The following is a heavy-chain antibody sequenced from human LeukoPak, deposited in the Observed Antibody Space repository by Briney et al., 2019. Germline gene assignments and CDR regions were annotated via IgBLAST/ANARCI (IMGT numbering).Heavy chain of an antibody. J-gene: IGHJ4*02. CDR1: GFTFSSYG. V-gene: IGHV3-30*02. CDR2: IHYDGSKK. CDR3: ATGQTYFDY. Sequence: GGSLRLSCAASGFTFSSYGMHWARQAPGKGLEWVSFIHYDGSKKFYADSVKGRFTISRDNSENTLYLQMNSLRVEDTAVYYCATGQTYFDYWGQGTLVTVSS.